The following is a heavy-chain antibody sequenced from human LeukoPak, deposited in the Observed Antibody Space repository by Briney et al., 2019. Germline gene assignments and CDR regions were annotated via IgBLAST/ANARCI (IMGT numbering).Heavy chain of an antibody. D-gene: IGHD3-16*02. CDR2: IYYSGST. Sequence: PSETLSLTCTVSGGSISSYYWSWIRQPPGKGLEWIGYIYYSGSTNYNPSLKSRVTTSVDTSKNQSSLKLSSVTAAGTAVYYCARGGGSYRYYFDYWGQGTLITVSS. V-gene: IGHV4-59*08. CDR1: GGSISSYY. CDR3: ARGGGSYRYYFDY. J-gene: IGHJ4*02.